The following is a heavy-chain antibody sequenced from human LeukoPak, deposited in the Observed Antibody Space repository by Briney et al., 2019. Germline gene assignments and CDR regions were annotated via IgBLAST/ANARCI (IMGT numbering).Heavy chain of an antibody. CDR2: VWYDGSNK. CDR1: GFTFSSYG. V-gene: IGHV3-33*01. D-gene: IGHD2-21*02. J-gene: IGHJ4*02. CDR3: ARDEADYYFDY. Sequence: GGSLRLSCAASGFTFSSYGMHWVRQAPGKGLEWVAVVWYDGSNKYYADSVKGRFTISRDNSKNTLYLQMNSLRAEDTAVYYCARDEADYYFDYWGQGTLVTVSS.